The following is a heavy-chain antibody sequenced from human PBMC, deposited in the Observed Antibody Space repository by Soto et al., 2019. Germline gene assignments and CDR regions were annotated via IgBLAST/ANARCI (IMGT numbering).Heavy chain of an antibody. D-gene: IGHD6-19*01. CDR1: GFTFSSYA. Sequence: GGSLRLSCAASGFTFSSYAMHWVRQAPGKGLEWVAVISYDGSNKYYADSVKGRFTISRDNSKNTLYLQMNSLRAEDTAVYYCARASAGLMFSGSFSGWYHPHFDYWGQGTLVTVSS. J-gene: IGHJ4*02. CDR3: ARASAGLMFSGSFSGWYHPHFDY. V-gene: IGHV3-30-3*01. CDR2: ISYDGSNK.